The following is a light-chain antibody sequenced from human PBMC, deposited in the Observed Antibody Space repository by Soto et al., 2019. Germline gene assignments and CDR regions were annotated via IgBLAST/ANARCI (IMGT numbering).Light chain of an antibody. CDR1: QSISGY. Sequence: DIEMTQSPSSLSASVGDRVTISCRASQSISGYLNGYQQKPGKAPNILIFDASSLQSGVPSRFSGRGSGAEYTLTISSLQPEDFATYFCQHSYSNFPITFGQGTRLE. CDR2: DAS. V-gene: IGKV1-39*01. CDR3: QHSYSNFPIT. J-gene: IGKJ5*01.